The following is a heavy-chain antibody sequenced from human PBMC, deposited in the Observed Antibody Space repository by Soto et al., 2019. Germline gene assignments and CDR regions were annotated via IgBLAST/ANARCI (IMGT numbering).Heavy chain of an antibody. CDR2: INHSGST. CDR1: GGSFSGYY. J-gene: IGHJ5*02. V-gene: IGHV4-34*01. Sequence: PSETLSLTCAVYGGSFSGYYWSWIRQPPGKGLEWIGEINHSGSTNYNPSLKSRVTISVDTSKNQFSLKLSSVTAADTAVYYCARARHAAVVVVAATNWFDPWGQGTLVTVSS. D-gene: IGHD2-15*01. CDR3: ARARHAAVVVVAATNWFDP.